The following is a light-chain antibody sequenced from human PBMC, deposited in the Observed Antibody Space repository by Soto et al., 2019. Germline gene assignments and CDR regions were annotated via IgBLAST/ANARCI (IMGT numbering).Light chain of an antibody. CDR1: QSISSY. Sequence: DIQMTQSPSSLSASVGDRVTITCRASQSISSYLNWYQQKPGKAPKLLIYAASSLQRGVPSRFSGSGSGTDFPLTISSLQPEDFATYYCQQSYGTPLTFGGGTKVEIK. CDR2: AAS. CDR3: QQSYGTPLT. J-gene: IGKJ4*01. V-gene: IGKV1-39*01.